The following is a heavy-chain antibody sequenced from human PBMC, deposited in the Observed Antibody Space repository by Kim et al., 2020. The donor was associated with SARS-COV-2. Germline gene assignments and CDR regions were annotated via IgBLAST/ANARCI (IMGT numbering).Heavy chain of an antibody. Sequence: ASVKVSCQALCYQFTSYSITWVRQAPGQGLEWVGWISAFNGNIDYAPNLQGRVTLTADTMKYTAYMELTNLRSDDTAVYYCARDQYGTNGHGGTLYGMDVWGQGTTVTVSS. V-gene: IGHV1-18*01. D-gene: IGHD2-8*01. CDR1: CYQFTSYS. CDR3: ARDQYGTNGHGGTLYGMDV. CDR2: ISAFNGNI. J-gene: IGHJ6*02.